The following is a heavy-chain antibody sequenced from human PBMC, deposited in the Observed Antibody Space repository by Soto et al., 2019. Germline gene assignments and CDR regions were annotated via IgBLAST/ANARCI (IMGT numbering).Heavy chain of an antibody. V-gene: IGHV3-73*01. D-gene: IGHD4-4*01. J-gene: IGHJ4*02. CDR3: TRPNDYSGAGYDY. Sequence: GGSLRLSCAASGFTLSDSTVHWVRQASGKGLEWVGRIRSKTNNYATEYAASVKGRFSISRDDSKSTAYLQMNSLKTEDTAVYYCTRPNDYSGAGYDYWGQGTLVTVSS. CDR2: IRSKTNNYAT. CDR1: GFTLSDST.